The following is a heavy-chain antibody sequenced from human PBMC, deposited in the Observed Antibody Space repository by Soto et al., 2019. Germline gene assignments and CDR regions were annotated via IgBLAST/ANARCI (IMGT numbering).Heavy chain of an antibody. CDR2: ISGSGGST. CDR1: GFTFSSYA. D-gene: IGHD3-22*01. Sequence: GGSLRLSCAASGFTFSSYAMSWVRQAPGKGLEWVSAISGSGGSTYYADSVKGRFTISRDNSKNTLYLQMNSLRAEDTAVYYCAKNLLRGDSSGYYYFDYWGQGTLVTVSS. J-gene: IGHJ4*02. V-gene: IGHV3-23*01. CDR3: AKNLLRGDSSGYYYFDY.